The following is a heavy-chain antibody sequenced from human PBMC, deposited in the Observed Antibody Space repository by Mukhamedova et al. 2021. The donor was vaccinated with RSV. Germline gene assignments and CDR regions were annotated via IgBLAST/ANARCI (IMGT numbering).Heavy chain of an antibody. V-gene: IGHV4-59*01. D-gene: IGHD2-2*03. J-gene: IGHJ4*02. CDR3: ARGRGRVTMHGSLPLDFDS. CDR2: VYKNGDT. Sequence: GLEWIGFVYKNGDTNYDPSLNSRVTISVDTSKNQISLNLNSVTAADTALYYCARGRGRVTMHGSLPLDFDSWGQGTLVTVSS.